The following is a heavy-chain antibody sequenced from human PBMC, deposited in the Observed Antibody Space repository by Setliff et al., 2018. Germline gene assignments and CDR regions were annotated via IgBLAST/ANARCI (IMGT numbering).Heavy chain of an antibody. Sequence: SETLSLTCAVYGESFSGYFWSWIRQPPEKGLEWIGEISHSGDAYYNPSLKSRVTISVDTSRNQFSLKLSSVTAADTAVYYCARHVGSRGRGYNYYYYYMDVWGKGTTVTVSS. CDR3: ARHVGSRGRGYNYYYYYMDV. D-gene: IGHD3-10*01. J-gene: IGHJ6*03. CDR2: ISHSGDA. V-gene: IGHV4-34*01. CDR1: GESFSGYF.